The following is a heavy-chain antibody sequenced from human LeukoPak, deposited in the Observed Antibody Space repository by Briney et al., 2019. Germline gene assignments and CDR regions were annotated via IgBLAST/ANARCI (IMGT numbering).Heavy chain of an antibody. V-gene: IGHV1-8*01. Sequence: ASVKVSCKASGYTFTSYDINWVRQATGQGLEWMGWMNPNSGNTGYAQKFQGRVTMTRNTSISTAYMELSSLRSEDTAVYYCAILPIMITFGGVNAFDTWGQGTMVTVSS. D-gene: IGHD3-16*01. CDR2: MNPNSGNT. J-gene: IGHJ3*02. CDR1: GYTFTSYD. CDR3: AILPIMITFGGVNAFDT.